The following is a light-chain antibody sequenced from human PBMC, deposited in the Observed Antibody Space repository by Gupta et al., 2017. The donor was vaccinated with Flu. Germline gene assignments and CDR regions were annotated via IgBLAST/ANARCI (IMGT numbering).Light chain of an antibody. CDR1: QSISSY. CDR3: QQSYSIPNT. J-gene: IGKJ5*01. V-gene: IGKV1-39*01. CDR2: AAS. Sequence: DIQMTQSPSSLSASVGDRVTITCRASQSISSYLNWYQHKLGKAPKLLIYAASSLQSGVPSRFSGSGSGTDFTLTISSLQPEDFATYYCQQSYSIPNTFGQGTRL.